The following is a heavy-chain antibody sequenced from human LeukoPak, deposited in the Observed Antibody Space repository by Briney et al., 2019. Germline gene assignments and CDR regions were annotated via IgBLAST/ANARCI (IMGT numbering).Heavy chain of an antibody. CDR2: INHSGST. V-gene: IGHV4-34*01. D-gene: IGHD3-22*01. CDR3: ARERDSSGGTDY. CDR1: GGSFSGYY. J-gene: IGHJ4*02. Sequence: SETLSLTCAVYGGSFSGYYWSWIRQPPGKGLEWIGEINHSGSTNYNPSLKSRVTISVDTSKNQFSLKLSSVTAADTAVYYCARERDSSGGTDYWGQGTLVTVSS.